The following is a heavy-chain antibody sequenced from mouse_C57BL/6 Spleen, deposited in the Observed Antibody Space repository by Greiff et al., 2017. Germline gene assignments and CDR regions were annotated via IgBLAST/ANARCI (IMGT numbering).Heavy chain of an antibody. D-gene: IGHD6-1*01. Sequence: VQLQQPGAELVKPGASVKLSCKASGYTFTSYWMQWVKQRPGQGLEWIGEIDPSDSYTNYNQKFKGKATLTVDTSSSTAYMQLSSLTSEDSAVYYCARGLCYYFDYWGQGTTLTVSS. CDR3: ARGLCYYFDY. V-gene: IGHV1-50*01. CDR1: GYTFTSYW. CDR2: IDPSDSYT. J-gene: IGHJ2*01.